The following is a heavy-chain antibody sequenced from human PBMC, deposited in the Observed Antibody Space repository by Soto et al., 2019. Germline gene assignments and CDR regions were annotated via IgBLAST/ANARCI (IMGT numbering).Heavy chain of an antibody. CDR3: TKDFRGGSYLY. D-gene: IGHD1-26*01. CDR2: ISYDGSNK. J-gene: IGHJ4*02. Sequence: QVQLVESGGGVVQPGRSLRLSCAASGFTFSSYGMHWVRQAPGKGLEWVAVISYDGSNKYYAESVKGRFTISRDNTKNTVYIQMKSLRAEDTAVYYCTKDFRGGSYLYWGQGTLVTVSS. CDR1: GFTFSSYG. V-gene: IGHV3-30*18.